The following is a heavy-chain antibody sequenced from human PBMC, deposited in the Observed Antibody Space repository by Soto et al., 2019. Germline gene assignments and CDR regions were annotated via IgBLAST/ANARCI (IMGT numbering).Heavy chain of an antibody. D-gene: IGHD5-12*01. Sequence: NPSETLSLTCDVSGASFSHNNWWSWVRQPPGEGLEWIGEMHHIGNTNYNPSLKSRVTMSVDTSKNQFFLKLNSVTAADTAVYYCTKNSAYALDYWGQGILVTV. CDR2: MHHIGNT. CDR3: TKNSAYALDY. V-gene: IGHV4-4*02. CDR1: GASFSHNNW. J-gene: IGHJ4*02.